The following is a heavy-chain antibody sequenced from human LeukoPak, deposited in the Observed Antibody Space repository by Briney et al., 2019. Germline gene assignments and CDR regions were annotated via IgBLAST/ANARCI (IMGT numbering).Heavy chain of an antibody. J-gene: IGHJ4*02. CDR1: GFTFSDSA. CDR2: IRSKGNSYTT. Sequence: GGSLRLSCAASGFTFSDSAIHWVRQASGKGLEWVGRIRSKGNSYTTAYAASIEGRFTISRDDSKNTAYLQMNSLKTEDTAVCYCSRRDPESRQGYSWGQGTLVTVSS. CDR3: SRRDPESRQGYS. V-gene: IGHV3-73*01.